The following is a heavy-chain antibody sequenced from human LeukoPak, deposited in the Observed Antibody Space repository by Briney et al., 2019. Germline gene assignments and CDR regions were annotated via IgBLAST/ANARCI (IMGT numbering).Heavy chain of an antibody. CDR3: AREVSDHFDY. J-gene: IGHJ4*02. Sequence: ASVKVSCKASGYSFPPYAMNWVRQAPGQGREWMGWINTNTGNPTYAQVFTGRFVFSLDTSVSTAYLQISSLKAEDTAVYYCAREVSDHFDYWGQGTLVTVSS. V-gene: IGHV7-4-1*02. CDR1: GYSFPPYA. CDR2: INTNTGNP. D-gene: IGHD3-16*02.